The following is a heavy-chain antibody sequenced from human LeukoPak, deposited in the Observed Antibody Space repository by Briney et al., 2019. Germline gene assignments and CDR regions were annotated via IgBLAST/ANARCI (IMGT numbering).Heavy chain of an antibody. Sequence: KSSETLSLTCTVSGGSISSYYWSWIRQPPGKGLEWIGYIYYSGSTNYNPSLKSRVTISVDTSKNQFSLKLSSVTAADTAVYYCARRMGGIYLDYWGQGTLDTVSS. CDR2: IYYSGST. D-gene: IGHD3-16*01. CDR3: ARRMGGIYLDY. J-gene: IGHJ4*02. CDR1: GGSISSYY. V-gene: IGHV4-59*08.